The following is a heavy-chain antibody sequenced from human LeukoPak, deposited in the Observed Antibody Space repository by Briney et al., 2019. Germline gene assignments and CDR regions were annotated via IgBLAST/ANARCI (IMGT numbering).Heavy chain of an antibody. V-gene: IGHV3-30*03. CDR2: ISYDGSNK. J-gene: IGHJ3*02. Sequence: PGGSLRLSCAASGFTFSSYGMHWVRQAPGKGLEWVAVISYDGSNKYYADSVKGRFTISRDNSKNTLYLQMNSLRAEDTAVYYCARRIEIVVVPAAFDAFDIWGQGTMVTVSS. D-gene: IGHD2-2*01. CDR1: GFTFSSYG. CDR3: ARRIEIVVVPAAFDAFDI.